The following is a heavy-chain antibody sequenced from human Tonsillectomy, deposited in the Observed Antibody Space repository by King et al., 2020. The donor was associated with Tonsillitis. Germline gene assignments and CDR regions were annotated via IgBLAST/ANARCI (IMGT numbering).Heavy chain of an antibody. CDR2: IQSKTDGGTT. D-gene: IGHD3-10*01. J-gene: IGHJ4*02. CDR1: GFTFSNAW. Sequence: VQLVESGGGLVKPGGSLRLSCAASGFTFSNAWMSWVRQAPGKGLEWVGRIQSKTDGGTTDYAAPVKGSFSISRDDSKNTLYLQMNSLKTEDTAVYYCTTEVWFGELLRDYWGQGNLVTVSS. V-gene: IGHV3-15*01. CDR3: TTEVWFGELLRDY.